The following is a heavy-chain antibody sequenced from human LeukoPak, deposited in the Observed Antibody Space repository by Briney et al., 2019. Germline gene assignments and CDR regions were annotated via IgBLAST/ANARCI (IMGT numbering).Heavy chain of an antibody. J-gene: IGHJ4*02. V-gene: IGHV5-51*01. CDR1: GCIFSTSW. Sequence: GESLKISFKTSGCIFSTSWIGWGRQLPGKGLEWMGIIFPRDSETRYSPSFQGQVTISADKSISTAYLQWSSLKASDTAIYYCARQGPSDYWGQGTLVTVSS. CDR2: IFPRDSET. CDR3: ARQGPSDY.